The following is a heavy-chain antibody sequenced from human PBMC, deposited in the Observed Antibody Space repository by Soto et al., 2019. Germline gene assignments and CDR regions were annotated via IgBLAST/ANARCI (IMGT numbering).Heavy chain of an antibody. CDR3: ARSYCGGDCYSAAYNWFDP. D-gene: IGHD2-21*02. CDR2: IYYSGST. CDR1: GGSISSYY. Sequence: PSETLSLTCTVSGGSISSYYWSWIRQPPGKGLEWIGYIYYSGSTNYNPSLKSRVTISVDTSKNQFSLKLSSVTAADTAVYYCARSYCGGDCYSAAYNWFDPWGPGTLVTVSS. J-gene: IGHJ5*02. V-gene: IGHV4-59*01.